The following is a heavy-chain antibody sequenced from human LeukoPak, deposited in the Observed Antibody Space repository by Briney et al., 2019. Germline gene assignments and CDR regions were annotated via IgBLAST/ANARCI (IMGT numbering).Heavy chain of an antibody. Sequence: GRSLRLSCAASGFTFSSYAMHCVRQAPGKGLEWVAVISYDGSNKYYADSVKGRFTISRDNSKNTLYLQMNSLRAEDTAVYYCARGGYSYGYRDYWGQGTLVTVSS. D-gene: IGHD5-18*01. CDR3: ARGGYSYGYRDY. V-gene: IGHV3-30*04. CDR1: GFTFSSYA. J-gene: IGHJ4*02. CDR2: ISYDGSNK.